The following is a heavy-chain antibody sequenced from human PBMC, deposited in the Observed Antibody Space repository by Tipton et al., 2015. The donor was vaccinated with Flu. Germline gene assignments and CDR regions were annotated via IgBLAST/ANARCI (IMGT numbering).Heavy chain of an antibody. Sequence: SLRLSCAASGFTFSSYWMSWVRQAPGKGLEWVANIKQDGSEKYYEDSVKGRFTISRDNAKNSLYLQMNSLRAEDTAVYYCARDRSSSWYGLDYWGQGTLVTVSS. D-gene: IGHD6-13*01. CDR3: ARDRSSSWYGLDY. CDR1: GFTFSSYW. CDR2: IKQDGSEK. V-gene: IGHV3-7*01. J-gene: IGHJ4*02.